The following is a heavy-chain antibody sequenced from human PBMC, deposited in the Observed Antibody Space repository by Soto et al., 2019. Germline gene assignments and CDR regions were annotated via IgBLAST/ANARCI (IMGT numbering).Heavy chain of an antibody. J-gene: IGHJ6*02. CDR1: GGSFSAYC. CDR3: ARGTTVPIMDYLGSGMDV. V-gene: IGHV4-34*01. Sequence: QVQLQQWGAGLLKPSETLSLTCGVYGGSFSAYCWTWIRQPPGKGLEWIGEINHSGSTNYKPSLKSRVTISVDTSKNQFSLKLSSVTAADTAVYYCARGTTVPIMDYLGSGMDVWGQGTAVTVSS. CDR2: INHSGST. D-gene: IGHD4-17*01.